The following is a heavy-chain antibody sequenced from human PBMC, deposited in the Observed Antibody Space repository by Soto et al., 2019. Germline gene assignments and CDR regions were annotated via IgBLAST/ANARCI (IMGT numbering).Heavy chain of an antibody. V-gene: IGHV2-5*02. CDR3: AHSRWSYSLKYFDY. D-gene: IGHD1-26*01. Sequence: QITLKESGPTLVKPTQTLTLTCTFSGFSLSTSGVGVGWIRQPPGKALEWLALIYWDDDKRYSPSLKSRLTITKDTSKNQVVLTLTNMDPVDTATYYCAHSRWSYSLKYFDYWGQGTLVTVSS. CDR1: GFSLSTSGVG. CDR2: IYWDDDK. J-gene: IGHJ4*02.